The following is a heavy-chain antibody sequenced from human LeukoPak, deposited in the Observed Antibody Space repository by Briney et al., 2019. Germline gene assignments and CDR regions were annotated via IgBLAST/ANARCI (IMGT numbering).Heavy chain of an antibody. CDR3: ARGCSGGSCYSDAFDI. D-gene: IGHD2-15*01. CDR1: GFTFSSYD. CDR2: IGTAGDT. Sequence: GGSLRLSCAASGFTFSSYDMHWVRQATGKGLEWVSAIGTAGDTYYPGSVKGRFTISRENAKNSLYLQMNSLRAEDTAVYYCARGCSGGSCYSDAFDIWGQGTMVTVSS. V-gene: IGHV3-13*01. J-gene: IGHJ3*02.